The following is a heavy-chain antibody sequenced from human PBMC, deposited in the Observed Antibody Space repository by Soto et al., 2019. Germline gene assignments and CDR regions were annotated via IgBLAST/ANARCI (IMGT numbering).Heavy chain of an antibody. D-gene: IGHD3-3*01. CDR3: ALVRTICDFWSGYFYMDV. J-gene: IGHJ6*03. V-gene: IGHV2-5*02. CDR1: GFSLSTSKVG. CDR2: IYWDDDK. Sequence: QISLKESGPTLVKPTQTLTLTCNFSGFSLSTSKVGVGWIRQPPGEALEWLALIYWDDDKRYSPSLKSRLTIMKDSSKNQVARRLTNMDPVDTATYYCALVRTICDFWSGYFYMDVWGKGTTVTVSS.